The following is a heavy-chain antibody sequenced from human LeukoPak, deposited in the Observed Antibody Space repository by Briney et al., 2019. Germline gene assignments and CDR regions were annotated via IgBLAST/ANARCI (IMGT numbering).Heavy chain of an antibody. CDR2: IYYSGST. Sequence: SETLSLTCTVSGGSISSYYWSWLRQPPGKGLEWIGYIYYSGSTNYDPSLKSRVTISVDTSKNQFPLKLSSVTAADTAVYYCAGLEMATTIDYWGQGTLVTVSS. J-gene: IGHJ4*02. CDR3: AGLEMATTIDY. D-gene: IGHD5-24*01. V-gene: IGHV4-59*01. CDR1: GGSISSYY.